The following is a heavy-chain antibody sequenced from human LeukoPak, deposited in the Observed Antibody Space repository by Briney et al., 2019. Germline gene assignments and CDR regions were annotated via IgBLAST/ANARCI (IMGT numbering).Heavy chain of an antibody. V-gene: IGHV3-21*01. D-gene: IGHD3-22*01. J-gene: IGHJ4*02. CDR2: ISSSSSYI. CDR3: ARDDSSPFDY. Sequence: KAGGSLRLSCAASGFTFSSYSMNWVRQAPGKGLEWVSSISSSSSYIYYADSVKSRFTISRDNAKNSLYLQMNSLRAEDTAVYYCARDDSSPFDYWGQGTLVTVSS. CDR1: GFTFSSYS.